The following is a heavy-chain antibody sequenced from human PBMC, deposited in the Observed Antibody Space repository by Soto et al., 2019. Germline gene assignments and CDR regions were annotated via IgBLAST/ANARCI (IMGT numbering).Heavy chain of an antibody. Sequence: QVQLVQSGAEVKKPGASVQVSYKASGYTFTTYFMHWVRQAPGQGFEWMGRINPTGGDTVYAKKFQGRVTVSRDTSTSTVYIELGSLTSKDTAVYYCARGSYASNVFIMDVWGQGTTVTVSS. CDR1: GYTFTTYF. CDR3: ARGSYASNVFIMDV. V-gene: IGHV1-46*01. D-gene: IGHD2-2*01. CDR2: INPTGGDT. J-gene: IGHJ6*02.